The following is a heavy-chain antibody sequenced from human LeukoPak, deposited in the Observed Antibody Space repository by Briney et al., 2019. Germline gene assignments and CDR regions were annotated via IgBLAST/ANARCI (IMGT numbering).Heavy chain of an antibody. D-gene: IGHD4-23*01. CDR2: ISSSGSS. CDR1: GGSISSHY. V-gene: IGHV4-4*09. J-gene: IGHJ4*02. Sequence: SETLSLTCTVSGGSISSHYWSWIRQPPGKGLEYIGYISSSGSSNYNPSLRSRVTISVHTSKNQFSLKLSSVTAADTAVYYCARDGGNSPFDFWGQGTLVTVSS. CDR3: ARDGGNSPFDF.